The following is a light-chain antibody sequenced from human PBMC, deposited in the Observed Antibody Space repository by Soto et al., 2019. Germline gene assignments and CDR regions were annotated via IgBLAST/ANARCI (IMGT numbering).Light chain of an antibody. J-gene: IGKJ2*02. Sequence: DIQMTQSPSTLSASVGDRVTITCRASQSISSWLAWYQQKPGKAPNLLIYKASNLEIGVPSRFSGSGSGTEFTLTISSLQPDDFATYYCQQYYSCCTFGQGTKVEIK. CDR1: QSISSW. CDR2: KAS. CDR3: QQYYSCCT. V-gene: IGKV1-5*03.